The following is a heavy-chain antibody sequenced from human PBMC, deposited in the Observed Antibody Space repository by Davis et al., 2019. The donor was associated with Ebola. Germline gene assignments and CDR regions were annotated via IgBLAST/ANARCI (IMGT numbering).Heavy chain of an antibody. CDR2: ISWNSGSI. V-gene: IGHV3-9*01. D-gene: IGHD2-2*01. Sequence: SLKIPCAASGFTFDDYAMHWVRQAPGKGLEWVSGISWNSGSIGYADSVKGRFTISRDNAKNSLYLQMNSLRAEDTALYYCASITSWGPYGMDVWGQGTTVTVSS. J-gene: IGHJ6*02. CDR3: ASITSWGPYGMDV. CDR1: GFTFDDYA.